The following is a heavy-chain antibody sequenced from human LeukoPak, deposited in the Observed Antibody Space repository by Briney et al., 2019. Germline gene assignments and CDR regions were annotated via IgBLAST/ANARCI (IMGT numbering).Heavy chain of an antibody. D-gene: IGHD3-10*01. J-gene: IGHJ6*02. CDR2: IIPILGIA. Sequence: SVKVSCKASVGTVSSYAISWVRQAPGQGLGWMGRIIPILGIANYAQKFQGRVTITADKSTSTAYMELSSLRSEDTAVYYCARVEYYYGSGSPNYYYGMDVWGQGTTVTVSS. CDR3: ARVEYYYGSGSPNYYYGMDV. CDR1: VGTVSSYA. V-gene: IGHV1-69*04.